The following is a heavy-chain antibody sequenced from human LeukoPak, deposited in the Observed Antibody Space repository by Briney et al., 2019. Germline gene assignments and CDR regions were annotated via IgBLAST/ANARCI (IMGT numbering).Heavy chain of an antibody. J-gene: IGHJ6*04. CDR1: GASVSSSH. CDR3: ARGSNYYYSMDV. V-gene: IGHV4-59*08. D-gene: IGHD3/OR15-3a*01. CDR2: LSYTGKT. Sequence: PSETLSLTCLVSGASVSSSHWNWIRQFPGKGLEWIGCLSYTGKTDYNPSLTGRVTISLGTSKNQVSLKLRSVTAADTAVYYCARGSNYYYSMDVWGKGTTVTVSS.